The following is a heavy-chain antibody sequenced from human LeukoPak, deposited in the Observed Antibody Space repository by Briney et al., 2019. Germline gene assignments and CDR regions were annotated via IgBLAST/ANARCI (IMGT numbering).Heavy chain of an antibody. CDR3: AREGGSCNFDY. D-gene: IGHD2-15*01. Sequence: PSETLSLTCTVSGGSISSGGYYWSWIHQHPRKGLEWIGYIYYSGSTYYNPSLKSRVTISVDTSKNQFSLKLSSVTAADTAVYYCAREGGSCNFDYWGQGTLVIVSS. V-gene: IGHV4-31*03. J-gene: IGHJ4*02. CDR2: IYYSGST. CDR1: GGSISSGGYY.